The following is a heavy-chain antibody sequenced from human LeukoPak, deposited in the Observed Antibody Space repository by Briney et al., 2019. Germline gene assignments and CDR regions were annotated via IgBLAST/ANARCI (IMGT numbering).Heavy chain of an antibody. CDR3: ASRPFDY. V-gene: IGHV3-23*01. J-gene: IGHJ4*02. Sequence: GGSLRLSCAASGFTLSSYAMSWVRQAPGKGLEWFSAVSNGGDYSYYADSVKGRFTVSRDNSKNTLYLQMNNLRAEDTAIYYCASRPFDYWGQGTLVTVSS. CDR1: GFTLSSYA. CDR2: VSNGGDYS.